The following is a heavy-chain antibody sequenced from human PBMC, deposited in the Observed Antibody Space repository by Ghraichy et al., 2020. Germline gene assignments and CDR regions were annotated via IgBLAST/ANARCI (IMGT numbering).Heavy chain of an antibody. CDR2: IDPNSGGT. Sequence: ASVKVSCKASGYTFTVRFIHWVRQAPGQRLEWMGRIDPNSGGTSYPQRFQGRVTMTWDTSINTTYMEVSSLRSDDTAVYYCASNYCGGSHCLRPEFDFWVQRTLVTVSS. J-gene: IGHJ4*02. CDR3: ASNYCGGSHCLRPEFDF. V-gene: IGHV1-2*02. CDR1: GYTFTVRF. D-gene: IGHD2-21*01.